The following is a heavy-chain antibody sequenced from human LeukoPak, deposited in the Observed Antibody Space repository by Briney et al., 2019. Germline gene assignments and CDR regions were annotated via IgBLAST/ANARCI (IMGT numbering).Heavy chain of an antibody. V-gene: IGHV4-59*08. CDR1: GGSISSYY. D-gene: IGHD5-24*01. CDR3: ARRVLGDGYNSPYDY. Sequence: KPSETLSLTCTVSGGSISSYYWSWIRQPPGKGLEWIGYIYYSGSTNYNPSLKSRVTISVDTSKNQFSLKLSSVTAADTAVYYCARRVLGDGYNSPYDYWGQGTLVTVSS. J-gene: IGHJ4*02. CDR2: IYYSGST.